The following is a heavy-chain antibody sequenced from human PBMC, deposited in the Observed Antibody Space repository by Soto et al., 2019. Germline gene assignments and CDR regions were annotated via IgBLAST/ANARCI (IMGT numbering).Heavy chain of an antibody. CDR1: GFTFSSYA. D-gene: IGHD2-2*01. Sequence: GGSLRLSCAASGFTFSSYAMSWVRQAPGKGLEWVSAISGSGGSTYYADSVKGRFTISRDNSKNTLYLQMNSLRAEDTAVYYCAKGLNIVVVPSLDYWGQGTLVTVSS. CDR3: AKGLNIVVVPSLDY. J-gene: IGHJ4*02. CDR2: ISGSGGST. V-gene: IGHV3-23*01.